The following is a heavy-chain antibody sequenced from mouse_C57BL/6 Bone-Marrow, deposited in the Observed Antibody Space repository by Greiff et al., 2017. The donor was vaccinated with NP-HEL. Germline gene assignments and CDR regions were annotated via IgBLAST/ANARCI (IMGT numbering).Heavy chain of an antibody. J-gene: IGHJ3*01. Sequence: QVHVKQPGAELVKPGASVKMSCKASGYTFTSYWITWVKQRPGQGLEWIGDIYPGSGSTNYNEKFKSKATLTVDTSSSTAYMQLSSLTSEDSAVYYCARVGYSAWFAYWGQGTLVTVSA. V-gene: IGHV1-55*01. CDR3: ARVGYSAWFAY. CDR1: GYTFTSYW. D-gene: IGHD2-3*01. CDR2: IYPGSGST.